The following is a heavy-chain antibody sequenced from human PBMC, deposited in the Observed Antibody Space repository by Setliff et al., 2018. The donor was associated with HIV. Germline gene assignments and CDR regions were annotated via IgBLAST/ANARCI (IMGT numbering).Heavy chain of an antibody. J-gene: IGHJ4*02. CDR2: ISGYNSDT. CDR1: GYTFTNYG. D-gene: IGHD6-6*01. V-gene: IGHV1-18*04. CDR3: AREVVPTSEYHTFDS. Sequence: ASVKVSCKASGYTFTNYGISWLRQAPGQGLEWMGWISGYNSDTKDAEKVQGRVTMTTDTSTGTAYMELRSLRSDDTAVYYCAREVVPTSEYHTFDSWGQGSLVTVSS.